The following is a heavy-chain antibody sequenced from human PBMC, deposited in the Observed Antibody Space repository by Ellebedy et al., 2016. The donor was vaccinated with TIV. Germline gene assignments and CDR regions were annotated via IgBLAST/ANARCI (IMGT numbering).Heavy chain of an antibody. V-gene: IGHV5-51*01. J-gene: IGHJ4*01. Sequence: GESLKISXKGSGYSFTAYWIGWVRQMPGKGLEWMGVIHPDDSKTIYGPSLQGQVTISADKSISTAYLQWSSLKASDTAMYYCARLKGGSLWDFDAWGHGTLVTVSS. D-gene: IGHD3-16*01. CDR2: IHPDDSKT. CDR1: GYSFTAYW. CDR3: ARLKGGSLWDFDA.